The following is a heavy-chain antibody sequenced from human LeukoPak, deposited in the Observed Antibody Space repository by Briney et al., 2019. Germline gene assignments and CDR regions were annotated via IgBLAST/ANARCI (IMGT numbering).Heavy chain of an antibody. CDR3: AREGSSSFDY. D-gene: IGHD6-6*01. J-gene: IGHJ4*02. Sequence: SETLSLTCTVSGGSITSSSYYWGWIRQPPGKGLEWIGSIYYTGSTYYNPSLKSRVTISVDTSKNQLSLKLSSVTAADTAVYYCAREGSSSFDYWGQGTLVTVSS. CDR1: GGSITSSSYY. CDR2: IYYTGST. V-gene: IGHV4-39*07.